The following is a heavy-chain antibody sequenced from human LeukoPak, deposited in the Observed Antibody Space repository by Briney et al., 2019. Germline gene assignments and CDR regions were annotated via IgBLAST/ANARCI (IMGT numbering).Heavy chain of an antibody. CDR1: GGSVSSGRYY. CDR2: IYYSGST. D-gene: IGHD6-13*01. V-gene: IGHV4-61*01. J-gene: IGHJ4*02. CDR3: ASLYSRSWYYYDY. Sequence: SETLSLTCTVSGGSVSSGRYYWSWIRQPPGKGLEWIGYIYYSGSTNYNPSLKSRVTISVDTSKNQFSLMLSSVTAADTAVYYCASLYSRSWYYYDYWGQGTLATVSS.